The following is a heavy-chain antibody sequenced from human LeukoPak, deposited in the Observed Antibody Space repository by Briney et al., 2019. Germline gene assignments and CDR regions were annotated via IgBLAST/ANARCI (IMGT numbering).Heavy chain of an antibody. CDR2: IRYDGSNK. V-gene: IGHV3-30*02. CDR1: GFTFSSYG. J-gene: IGHJ6*03. CDR3: AKVLGKYQLLYGFMDV. Sequence: GGSLRLSCAASGFTFSSYGMHWVRQAPGKGLEWVAFIRYDGSNKYYADSVKGRFTISRDNSKNTLYLQMNSLRAEGTAVYYCAKVLGKYQLLYGFMDVWGKGTTVTVSS. D-gene: IGHD2-2*02.